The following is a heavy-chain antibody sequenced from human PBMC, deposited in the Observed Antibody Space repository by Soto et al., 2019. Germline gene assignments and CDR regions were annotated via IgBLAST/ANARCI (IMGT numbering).Heavy chain of an antibody. V-gene: IGHV3-33*01. Sequence: QVQLVESGGGVVQPGGSLRLSCVASGFTLGSHAMHWVRQAPGKGLEWVAFIWYDGSDKTYRDSVKGRFTISRDNSKNTLDLQMNSLSAKDTSVYYCARDRYTNYPPDAFDIWGQGTMVTVSS. D-gene: IGHD4-4*01. J-gene: IGHJ3*02. CDR2: IWYDGSDK. CDR3: ARDRYTNYPPDAFDI. CDR1: GFTLGSHA.